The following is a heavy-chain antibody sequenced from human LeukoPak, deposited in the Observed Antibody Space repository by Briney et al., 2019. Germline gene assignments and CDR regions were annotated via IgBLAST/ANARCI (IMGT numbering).Heavy chain of an antibody. CDR2: IIPIFGTA. CDR1: GGTFSSYA. J-gene: IGHJ4*02. V-gene: IGHV1-69*13. Sequence: ASVKVSCKASGGTFSSYAISWVRQAPGQGLEWMGGIIPIFGTANYAQKFQGRVTITADESTSTAYMEPSSLRSEDTAVYYCAYSSSWYRFDYWGQGTLVTVSS. CDR3: AYSSSWYRFDY. D-gene: IGHD6-13*01.